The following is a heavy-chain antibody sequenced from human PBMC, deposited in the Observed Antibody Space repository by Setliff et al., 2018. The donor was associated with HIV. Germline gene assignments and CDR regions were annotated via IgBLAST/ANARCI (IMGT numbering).Heavy chain of an antibody. CDR2: IYYSGST. J-gene: IGHJ3*02. V-gene: IGHV4-59*08. D-gene: IGHD2-21*01. CDR3: ARHPYVKDAFDI. CDR1: GGSISSYY. Sequence: SETLSLTCSVSGGSISSYYWSWSRQPPGKGLEWIGYIYYSGSTHYNPSPKSRVTIPVDTSKKQFSLKLISVTDSDTAIYYCARHPYVKDAFDIWGQGTMVTVSS.